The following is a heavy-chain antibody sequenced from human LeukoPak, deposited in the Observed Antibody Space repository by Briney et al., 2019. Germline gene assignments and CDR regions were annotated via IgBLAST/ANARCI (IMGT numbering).Heavy chain of an antibody. V-gene: IGHV3-23*01. Sequence: GGSLRLSCAASGFTFSSYAVSWVRQAPGKGLEWLSAISATGGSTYYADSVKGRFTISRDNSKNTLYLQMNSLRAEDTAVYYCAKTKVPNYYGSGSYVDYWGQGTLVTVSS. D-gene: IGHD3-10*01. J-gene: IGHJ4*02. CDR1: GFTFSSYA. CDR2: ISATGGST. CDR3: AKTKVPNYYGSGSYVDY.